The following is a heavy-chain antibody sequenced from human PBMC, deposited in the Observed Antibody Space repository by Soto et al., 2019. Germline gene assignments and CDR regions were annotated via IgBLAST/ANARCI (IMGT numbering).Heavy chain of an antibody. D-gene: IGHD1-26*01. CDR1: GFTFSNYG. V-gene: IGHV3-33*01. CDR2: IWHDGNNK. CDR3: ASDRVGASDSYGLDV. J-gene: IGHJ6*02. Sequence: PGGSLRLSCAASGFTFSNYGMHWVRQAPGKGLEWVAIIWHDGNNKYYADSVRGRFIISRDNSKNRLYLQMNSLRAEDTAVYYCASDRVGASDSYGLDVWGQGTPVTVSS.